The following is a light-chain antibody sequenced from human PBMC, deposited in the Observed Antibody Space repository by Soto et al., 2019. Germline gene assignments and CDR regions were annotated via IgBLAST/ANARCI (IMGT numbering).Light chain of an antibody. CDR2: SNN. V-gene: IGLV1-44*01. Sequence: QSVLTQPPSASGTPGQRVTISCSGSSSKIGSNTVNWYQQLPGTAPKLLIYSNNQRPSGVPDRFSGSKSGTSASLAISGLQSEDEAHYYCATWDDSLNGPVFGGGTQLTVL. J-gene: IGLJ7*01. CDR3: ATWDDSLNGPV. CDR1: SSKIGSNT.